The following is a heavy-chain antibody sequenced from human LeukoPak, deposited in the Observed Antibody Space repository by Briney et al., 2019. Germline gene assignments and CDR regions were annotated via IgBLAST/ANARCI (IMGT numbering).Heavy chain of an antibody. CDR1: GFTFSSYW. V-gene: IGHV3-74*01. CDR2: INSDGSST. D-gene: IGHD2-15*01. Sequence: GGSLRLSCAASGFTFSSYWIHWVRQAPGKGLVWVSRINSDGSSTNYADSVKGRFTISRDNAKNTLYPQMNSLRAEDTAVYYCARGFCSRGSCQIDYWGQGTLVTVSS. CDR3: ARGFCSRGSCQIDY. J-gene: IGHJ4*02.